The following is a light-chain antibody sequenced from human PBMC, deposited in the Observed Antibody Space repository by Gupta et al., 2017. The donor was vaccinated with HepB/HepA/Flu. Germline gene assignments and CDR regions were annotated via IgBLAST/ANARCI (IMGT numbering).Light chain of an antibody. J-gene: IGKJ4*01. V-gene: IGKV3-11*02. Sequence: ELLLTQSPATLSLSPGESATLSCRASESIRYYLGWYQQKPGQAPRPVIDDTSDRAPGLPARLSGSGSGGDFTLTISSIEPEDFAVYYCQQRWEWPLTFGGGTRVEIK. CDR3: QQRWEWPLT. CDR2: DTS. CDR1: ESIRYY.